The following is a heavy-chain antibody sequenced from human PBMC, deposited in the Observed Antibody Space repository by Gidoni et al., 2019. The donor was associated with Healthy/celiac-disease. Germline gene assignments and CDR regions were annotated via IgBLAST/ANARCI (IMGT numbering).Heavy chain of an antibody. CDR2: INPNSGGT. J-gene: IGHJ4*02. V-gene: IGHV1-2*02. D-gene: IGHD3-22*01. Sequence: QVQLVQSGAEVKKPGASVKVSCKASGYTFTGYYMHWVRQAPGQGLEWMGWINPNSGGTNYAQKFQGRVTMTRDTSISTAYMELSRLRSDDTAVYYCARDARASHPHPEMYYYDSGWGQGTLVTVSS. CDR1: GYTFTGYY. CDR3: ARDARASHPHPEMYYYDSG.